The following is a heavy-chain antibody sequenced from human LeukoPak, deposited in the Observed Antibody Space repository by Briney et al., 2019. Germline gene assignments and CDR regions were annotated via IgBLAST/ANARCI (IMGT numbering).Heavy chain of an antibody. V-gene: IGHV3-30-3*01. Sequence: PGRSLRLSCAASGYTFTSFAIHWVRHTPGKRLEWVGAISHDGNNKFYAAALKGRFTISRDDSKNTLYVRMSSLRPDITAVYYSGRAQSYYDYWGQGTLVTVSS. J-gene: IGHJ4*02. CDR3: GRAQSYYDY. CDR2: ISHDGNNK. CDR1: GYTFTSFA.